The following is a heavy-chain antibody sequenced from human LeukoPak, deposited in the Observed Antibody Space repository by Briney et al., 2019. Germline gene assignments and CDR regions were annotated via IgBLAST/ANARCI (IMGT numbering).Heavy chain of an antibody. Sequence: GGSLRLSCAASAFTFSSYGMHWVGQAPGKGLEWVAFNRYDGSNKYYADSVKGRFTISRDNSKNTLYLQMNSLRAEDTAVYYCAKVRSGKNDAFDIWGQGTMVTVSS. V-gene: IGHV3-30*02. J-gene: IGHJ3*02. D-gene: IGHD4-23*01. CDR2: NRYDGSNK. CDR3: AKVRSGKNDAFDI. CDR1: AFTFSSYG.